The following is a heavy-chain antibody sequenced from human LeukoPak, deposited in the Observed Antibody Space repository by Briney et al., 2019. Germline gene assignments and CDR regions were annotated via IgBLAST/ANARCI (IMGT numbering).Heavy chain of an antibody. CDR2: ISGSGGHT. CDR3: AKDRAYCSSTSCHTYYFDY. D-gene: IGHD2-2*02. J-gene: IGHJ4*02. V-gene: IGHV3-23*01. Sequence: GGSLRLSCAASGFTFSSYAMSWVRQAPGKGLEWVSAISGSGGHTYYTDSVKGRFTISRDNSKNTLYLQMNSLRAEDTAVYYCAKDRAYCSSTSCHTYYFDYWGQGTLVTVSS. CDR1: GFTFSSYA.